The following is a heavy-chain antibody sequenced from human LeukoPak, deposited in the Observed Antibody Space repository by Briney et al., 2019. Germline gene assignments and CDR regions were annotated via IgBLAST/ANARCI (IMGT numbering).Heavy chain of an antibody. J-gene: IGHJ4*02. CDR3: AKDRTPDGYYSIDF. CDR2: IVGGGGGI. D-gene: IGHD2-21*01. CDR1: GFTFSTYA. V-gene: IGHV3-23*01. Sequence: GGSLGLSCAPSGFTFSTYAMNWVRQAPGKGLEWVSVIVGGGGGIEYADSVKGRFTISRDNSKNTLYLQMNNLRAEDTAVYYCAKDRTPDGYYSIDFWGQGTLVTVSS.